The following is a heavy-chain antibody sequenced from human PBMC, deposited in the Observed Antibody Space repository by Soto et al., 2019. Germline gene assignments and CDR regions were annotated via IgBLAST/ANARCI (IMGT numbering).Heavy chain of an antibody. CDR1: GFTFSDHY. J-gene: IGHJ4*02. Sequence: GGSLRLSCAASGFTFSDHYMDWVRQAPGKGLEWVARVRDKAHTYTTEYAASVKGRFIVSRDDSKNSLYLQMNSLKTEDTAVYYCARAMARGNYFDYWGQGALVTVSS. V-gene: IGHV3-72*01. D-gene: IGHD3-10*01. CDR3: ARAMARGNYFDY. CDR2: VRDKAHTYTT.